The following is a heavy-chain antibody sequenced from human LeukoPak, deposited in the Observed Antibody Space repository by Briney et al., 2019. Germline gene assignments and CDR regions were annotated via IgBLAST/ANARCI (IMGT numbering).Heavy chain of an antibody. CDR1: GFTFSSFA. CDR2: NSSSGGIT. CDR3: AKNRGMAMIGGGIDY. J-gene: IGHJ4*02. Sequence: GGSLRLSCAASGFTFSSFAMSWVRQAPGRGLEWVSLNSSSGGITHYADSVQGRFTISRDNSKNTLYLQMNSLRADDKALNYCAKNRGMAMIGGGIDYWGQGTLVTVSS. V-gene: IGHV3-23*01. D-gene: IGHD3-10*02.